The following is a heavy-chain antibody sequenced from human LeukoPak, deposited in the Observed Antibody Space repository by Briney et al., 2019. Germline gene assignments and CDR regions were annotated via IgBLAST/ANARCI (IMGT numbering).Heavy chain of an antibody. CDR2: IYHSGST. Sequence: SETLSLTCTVSGYSISSGYFWGWIRQPPGKGLEWIGSIYHSGSTSYNPSLKSRLTISVDTSKNQFSLKLSSVTAADTAVYYCARDSVGGLFDYWGQGTLVTVSS. V-gene: IGHV4-38-2*02. J-gene: IGHJ4*02. CDR1: GYSISSGYF. CDR3: ARDSVGGLFDY. D-gene: IGHD1-26*01.